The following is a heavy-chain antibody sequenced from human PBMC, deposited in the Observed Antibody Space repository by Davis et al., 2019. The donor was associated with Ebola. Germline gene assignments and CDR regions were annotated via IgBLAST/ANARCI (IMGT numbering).Heavy chain of an antibody. V-gene: IGHV1-3*01. Sequence: AASVKVSCKASGYTFTSYGISWVRQAPGQGLEWMGWINAGNGNTKYSQKFQGRVTITRDTSASTAYMELSSLRSEDTAMYYCARGIQLWFQGMDVWGQGTTVTVSS. CDR3: ARGIQLWFQGMDV. J-gene: IGHJ6*02. CDR2: INAGNGNT. CDR1: GYTFTSYG. D-gene: IGHD5-18*01.